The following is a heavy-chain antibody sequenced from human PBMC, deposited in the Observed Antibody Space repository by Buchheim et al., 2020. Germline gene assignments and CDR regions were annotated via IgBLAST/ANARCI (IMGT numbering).Heavy chain of an antibody. CDR2: INGGTGDT. CDR1: GYLFTSYG. CDR3: ARPRGICLSIGCWDPFDH. Sequence: QVQLVQSGADVKPPGASVKVSCQASGYLFTSYGVHWVRQAPGQRLDWLGWINGGTGDTRYSEKFQGRVSISRDASARTAYMELSGLRSEDTAVYYCARPRGICLSIGCWDPFDHWGQGTL. D-gene: IGHD3-16*01. V-gene: IGHV1-3*01. J-gene: IGHJ4*02.